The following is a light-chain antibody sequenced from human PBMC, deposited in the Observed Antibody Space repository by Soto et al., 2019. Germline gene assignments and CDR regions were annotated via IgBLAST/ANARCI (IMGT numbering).Light chain of an antibody. CDR1: SGINVGTYR. V-gene: IGLV5-39*01. Sequence: QLVLTQPTSLSASPGASARFTCTLRSGINVGTYRIYWYQQKPGSHPRYLLRYKSDSDKQQGSGVPSRFSGSKDASTNAGLLLISGLQSEDEADYYCAIWYSSTWVFGGGTKVTVL. CDR3: AIWYSSTWV. J-gene: IGLJ3*02. CDR2: YKSDSDK.